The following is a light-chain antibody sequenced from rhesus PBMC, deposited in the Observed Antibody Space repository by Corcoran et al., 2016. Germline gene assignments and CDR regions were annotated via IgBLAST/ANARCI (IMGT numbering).Light chain of an antibody. V-gene: IGKV3-10*01. J-gene: IGKJ3*01. Sequence: QVILTQSPATLSLSPGERTALSCRASQSVSNYLAWYQQKPGQAPRLLIYGASRRATGIPDRFPGSGSGTDFPLTISSLEPEDVGVYHCYQHSSGYTFGPGTKLDIK. CDR3: YQHSSGYT. CDR2: GAS. CDR1: QSVSNY.